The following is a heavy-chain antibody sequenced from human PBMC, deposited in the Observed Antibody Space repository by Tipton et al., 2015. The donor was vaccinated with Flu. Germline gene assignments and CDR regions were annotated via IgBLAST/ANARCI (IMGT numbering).Heavy chain of an antibody. D-gene: IGHD4-11*01. J-gene: IGHJ4*02. V-gene: IGHV4-59*08. CDR2: IYHSGNT. CDR3: AALTTAFRY. CDR1: GGSFSDYY. Sequence: GLVKPSETLSLTCTVSGGSFSDYYWSWIRQPPGKRLEWLGYIYHSGNTNYNPSLKSRVPISVDTSKKLFSLKLSSVTAADTAVYYCAALTTAFRYWGQGNLVTVSS.